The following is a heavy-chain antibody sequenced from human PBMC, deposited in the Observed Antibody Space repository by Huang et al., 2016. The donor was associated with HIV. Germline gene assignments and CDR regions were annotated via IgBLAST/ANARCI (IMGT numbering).Heavy chain of an antibody. CDR2: IRFDGGNK. J-gene: IGHJ4*02. CDR3: ATDLGGYSFDY. Sequence: QEQLVESGGGVVQPGGSLRLSCATSGFSFSHYGRQWVRQAAGKGLEWVAFIRFDGGNKHYADSAKGRFTISRDNSKKMLFLEMNSLRGDDTAFYYCATDLGGYSFDYWGQGALVSVSS. D-gene: IGHD2-21*02. CDR1: GFSFSHYG. V-gene: IGHV3-30*02.